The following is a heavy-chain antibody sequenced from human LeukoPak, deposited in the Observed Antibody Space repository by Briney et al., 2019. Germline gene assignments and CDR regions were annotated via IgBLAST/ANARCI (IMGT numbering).Heavy chain of an antibody. CDR1: GYTFTGYY. CDR2: INPNSGGT. D-gene: IGHD1-26*01. Sequence: ASVKVSCKASGYTFTGYYIHWVRQAPGQGLEWMGWINPNSGGTNYAQKFQGRVTMTRDTSITTAYMELSRLRSDDTAVYYCARARIVGAGSFDPWGQGTLVTVSS. V-gene: IGHV1-2*02. J-gene: IGHJ5*02. CDR3: ARARIVGAGSFDP.